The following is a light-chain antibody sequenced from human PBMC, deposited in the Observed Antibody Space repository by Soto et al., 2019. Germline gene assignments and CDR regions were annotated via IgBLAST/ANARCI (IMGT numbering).Light chain of an antibody. CDR2: RAS. Sequence: DLQMTQSPSTLSASVGDRVTVTCRASQSIDTSLAWYQQKPGEALRLLIFRASTLEGGVPSRFSGSGSVTKFTLNISSLQADDFATYYCQHYQSFSGMFGQGTKVEIK. CDR1: QSIDTS. CDR3: QHYQSFSGM. V-gene: IGKV1-5*03. J-gene: IGKJ1*01.